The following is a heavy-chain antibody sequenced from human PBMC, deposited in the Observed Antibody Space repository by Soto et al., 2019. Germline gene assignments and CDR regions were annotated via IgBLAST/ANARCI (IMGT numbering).Heavy chain of an antibody. J-gene: IGHJ4*02. D-gene: IGHD2-15*01. Sequence: SETLSLTCTVSGGSISNYYWSWIRQPPGKGLEWIGYIYYSGSTNYNPSLKSRVTILLDTSKNQFSLKLSSVTAADTAVYYCARAGAATLSDYWGQGTLVTVPQ. CDR1: GGSISNYY. CDR3: ARAGAATLSDY. V-gene: IGHV4-59*01. CDR2: IYYSGST.